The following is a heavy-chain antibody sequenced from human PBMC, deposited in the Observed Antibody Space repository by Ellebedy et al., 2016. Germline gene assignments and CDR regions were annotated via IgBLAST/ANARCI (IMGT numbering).Heavy chain of an antibody. CDR3: TSLWFGHFYGLDV. Sequence: GGSLRLSXSASGFAFGTYSMSWVRQGPVKGLEWIASMNVPGTDIYYADSVKGRFTISRDNSKNILYLQMNRLTAEDTAIYFCTSLWFGHFYGLDVWGQGTTVAVTS. D-gene: IGHD3-10*01. CDR2: MNVPGTDI. J-gene: IGHJ6*02. CDR1: GFAFGTYS. V-gene: IGHV3-23*01.